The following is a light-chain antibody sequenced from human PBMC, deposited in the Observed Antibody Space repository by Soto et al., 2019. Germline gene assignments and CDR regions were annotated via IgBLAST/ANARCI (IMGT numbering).Light chain of an antibody. J-gene: IGLJ1*01. CDR2: RNN. V-gene: IGLV1-47*01. Sequence: QSVLTQPPSVSGAPGQRVAISCTGSSSNIGAGYDLHWYQHLPGIAPKLLIYRNNQRPSGVPDRFSGSKSGTSASLAISGLRSDDEADYFCATWDDSLNGFYVFGTGPKVTV. CDR1: SSNIGAGYD. CDR3: ATWDDSLNGFYV.